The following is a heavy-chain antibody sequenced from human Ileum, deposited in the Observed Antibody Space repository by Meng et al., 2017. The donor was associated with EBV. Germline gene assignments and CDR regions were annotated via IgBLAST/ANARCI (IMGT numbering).Heavy chain of an antibody. D-gene: IGHD6-19*01. CDR1: GGSISSSNW. V-gene: IGHV4-4*02. Sequence: QGQLEGSGPGLGKPSGTLSLTCAVSGGSISSSNWWSWVRQPPGKGLEWIGEIYHSGSTNYNPFLKSRVTISVDKSKNQFSLNLSSVTAADTAVYYCARVGQWLPIDYWGQGTLVTVSS. J-gene: IGHJ4*02. CDR3: ARVGQWLPIDY. CDR2: IYHSGST.